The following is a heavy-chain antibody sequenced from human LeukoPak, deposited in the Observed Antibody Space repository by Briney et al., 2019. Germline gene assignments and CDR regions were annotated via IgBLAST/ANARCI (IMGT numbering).Heavy chain of an antibody. V-gene: IGHV4-39*07. CDR1: GGSISSSSYY. D-gene: IGHD2-15*01. J-gene: IGHJ4*02. CDR2: IYYSGST. Sequence: SETLSLTCTVSGGSISSSSYYWGWIRQPPGKGLEWIGSIYYSGSTDYNPSLKSRATVSVDTSKNQFSLSLNSVTAADTAVYYCARGHRGYLGDNKNDYWGQGTLVTVSS. CDR3: ARGHRGYLGDNKNDY.